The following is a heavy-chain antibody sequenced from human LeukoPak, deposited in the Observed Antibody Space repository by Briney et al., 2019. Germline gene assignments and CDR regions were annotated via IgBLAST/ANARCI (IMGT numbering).Heavy chain of an antibody. J-gene: IGHJ5*02. D-gene: IGHD4-23*01. CDR2: MNSDGSGT. CDR3: ARAAGYGDNGGWFDP. Sequence: TGGSLRLSCAASGFTFSSYWMQWVRQVPGKGLGWVSRMNSDGSGTSYADSVKGRFTISRDNAKNTLYLQMNSLRGEDTAVYYCARAAGYGDNGGWFDPWGQGTLVTVSS. V-gene: IGHV3-74*01. CDR1: GFTFSSYW.